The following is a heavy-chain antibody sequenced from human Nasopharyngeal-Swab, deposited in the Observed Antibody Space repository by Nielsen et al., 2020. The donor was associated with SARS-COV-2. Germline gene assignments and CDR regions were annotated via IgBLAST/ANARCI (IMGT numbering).Heavy chain of an antibody. CDR1: GFSLSNARMG. J-gene: IGHJ4*02. D-gene: IGHD3-3*01. V-gene: IGHV2-26*01. CDR2: IFSNDEK. Sequence: SGPTLVKPTETLTLTCTVSGFSLSNARMGVSWIRQPPGKALEWLAHIFSNDEKAYSTSLKSRLTISKDTSKSQVVLTMTNMDPVDTATYYCARIQTESTIFGVVIHPFDYWGQGTLVTVSS. CDR3: ARIQTESTIFGVVIHPFDY.